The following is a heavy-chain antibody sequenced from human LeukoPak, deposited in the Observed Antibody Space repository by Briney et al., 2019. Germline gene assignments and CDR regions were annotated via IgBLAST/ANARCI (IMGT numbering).Heavy chain of an antibody. V-gene: IGHV1-8*01. J-gene: IGHJ6*02. CDR3: AREYGQHYYGSGSSYYYGMDV. D-gene: IGHD3-10*01. Sequence: GASVKVSCKASGYTFTSYDINWVRQATGQGLEWMGWMNPNSGNTGYAQKFQGRVTMTRNTSISTAYMELSSLRSEDTAVYYGAREYGQHYYGSGSSYYYGMDVWGQGTTVTVSS. CDR2: MNPNSGNT. CDR1: GYTFTSYD.